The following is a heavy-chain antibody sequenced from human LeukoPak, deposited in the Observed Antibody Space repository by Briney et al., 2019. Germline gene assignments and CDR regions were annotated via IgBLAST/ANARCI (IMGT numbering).Heavy chain of an antibody. D-gene: IGHD3-22*01. V-gene: IGHV4-59*01. CDR3: ARWKDYYDSSGYRRYYFDY. CDR2: IYYSGST. J-gene: IGHJ4*02. Sequence: SETLSLTCTVSGGSISSYYWSWIRQPPGKGLEWIGYIYYSGSTNYNPSLKSRVTISVDTSKNQFSLKLSSVTAADTAVYYCARWKDYYDSSGYRRYYFDYWGQGTLVTVSS. CDR1: GGSISSYY.